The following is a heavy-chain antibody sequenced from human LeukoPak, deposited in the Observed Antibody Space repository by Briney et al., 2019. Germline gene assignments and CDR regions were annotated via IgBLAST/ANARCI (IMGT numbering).Heavy chain of an antibody. V-gene: IGHV1-3*01. D-gene: IGHD4-17*01. CDR3: AGSYGYRGGFDY. J-gene: IGHJ4*02. CDR1: GYTFTKYA. CDR2: INVGNGNT. Sequence: ASVKVSCKASGYTFTKYAIHWVRQAPGQRPEWMGWINVGNGNTKYSQKFQGRLTSTRDTSASIAYMELSSLRSEDTAVYYCAGSYGYRGGFDYWGQGTLVTVSS.